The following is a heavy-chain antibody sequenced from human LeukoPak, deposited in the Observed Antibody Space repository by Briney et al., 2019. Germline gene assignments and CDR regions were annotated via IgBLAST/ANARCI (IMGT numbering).Heavy chain of an antibody. Sequence: PSETLSLTCTVSGGSISSSSYYWGWIRQPPGKGLEWIGSIYYSGSTYYNPSLKSRVTISVDTSKNQFSLKLSSVTAADTAVYYCARGQKDDSSGYYPYNWFDPWGQGTLVTVSS. CDR2: IYYSGST. J-gene: IGHJ5*02. V-gene: IGHV4-39*07. D-gene: IGHD3-22*01. CDR3: ARGQKDDSSGYYPYNWFDP. CDR1: GGSISSSSYY.